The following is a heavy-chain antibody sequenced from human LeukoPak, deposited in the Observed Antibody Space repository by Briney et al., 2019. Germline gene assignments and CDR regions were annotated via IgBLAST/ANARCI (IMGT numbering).Heavy chain of an antibody. J-gene: IGHJ4*02. CDR2: IYSGGST. D-gene: IGHD3-10*01. V-gene: IGHV3-53*01. CDR3: ARSPGDRTYFDY. Sequence: GGSLRLSCAASGFTVSSNYMSWVRQAPGKGLEWVSVIYSGGSTYYADSVKGRFTIPRDNSKNTLYLQMNSLSAEDTAVYYCARSPGDRTYFDYWGQGTLVTVSS. CDR1: GFTVSSNY.